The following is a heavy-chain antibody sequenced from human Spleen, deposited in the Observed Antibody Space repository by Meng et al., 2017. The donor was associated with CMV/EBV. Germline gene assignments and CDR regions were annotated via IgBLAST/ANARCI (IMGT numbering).Heavy chain of an antibody. CDR3: ARAYCGGDCYSGFDY. Sequence: SGASISNGHWWSWVRQPPGKGLEWIGEIFDGGITSYSPSLKSRLTISEDKSHNQFSLKLNSVTAADTAVYYCARAYCGGDCYSGFDYWGQGILVTVSS. CDR1: GASISNGHW. D-gene: IGHD2-21*01. CDR2: IFDGGIT. V-gene: IGHV4-4*02. J-gene: IGHJ4*02.